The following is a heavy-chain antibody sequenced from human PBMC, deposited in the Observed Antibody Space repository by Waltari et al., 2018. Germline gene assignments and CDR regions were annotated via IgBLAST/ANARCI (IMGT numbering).Heavy chain of an antibody. CDR2: VDPEDGET. J-gene: IGHJ3*02. CDR1: GYTFTDYY. D-gene: IGHD2-15*01. V-gene: IGHV1-69-2*01. Sequence: EVQLVQSGAEVKKPGATVKISCKVSGYTFTDYYMHWVQQAPGKGLEWMGLVDPEDGETIYAEKFQGRVTITADTSKNTAYMELKRLGSEGTGVYYCGTGGARIAFDIWGQGTMVTVSS. CDR3: GTGGARIAFDI.